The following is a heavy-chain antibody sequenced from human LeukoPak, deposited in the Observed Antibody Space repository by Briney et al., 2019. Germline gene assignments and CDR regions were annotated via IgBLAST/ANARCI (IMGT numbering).Heavy chain of an antibody. CDR1: GFTFSDYY. J-gene: IGHJ5*02. CDR2: ISGGGGST. V-gene: IGHV3-23*01. Sequence: GGSLRLSCAAYGFTFSDYYMSWIRQAPGKGLEWVSGISGGGGSTYYADSVKGRFTISRDNSKNTLYLQMNSLRAEDTAVYYCAKDPASPGPWGQGTLVTVSS. CDR3: AKDPASPGP.